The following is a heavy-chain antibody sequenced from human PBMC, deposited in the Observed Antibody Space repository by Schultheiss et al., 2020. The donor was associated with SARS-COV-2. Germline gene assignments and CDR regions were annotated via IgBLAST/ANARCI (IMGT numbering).Heavy chain of an antibody. CDR1: GFTFSSYG. Sequence: GESLKISCAASGFTFSSYGMHWVRQAPGKGLEWVAVIWYDGSNKYYADSVKGRFTISRDNSKNTLYLQMNSLRAEDTAVYYCARVWTEPYYYYGMDVWGQGTTVTVSS. J-gene: IGHJ6*02. CDR2: IWYDGSNK. D-gene: IGHD1-1*01. V-gene: IGHV3-33*01. CDR3: ARVWTEPYYYYGMDV.